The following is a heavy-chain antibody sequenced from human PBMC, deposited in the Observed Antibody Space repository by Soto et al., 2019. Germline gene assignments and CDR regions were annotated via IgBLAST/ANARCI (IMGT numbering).Heavy chain of an antibody. D-gene: IGHD3-22*01. CDR1: GFTFSSYS. V-gene: IGHV3-21*01. CDR2: ISSSSSYI. Sequence: EVQLVESGGGLVKPGGSLRLSCAASGFTFSSYSMNWVRQAPGKGLEWVSSISSSSSYIYYADSVKGRFTISRDNAKNSLYLQMNSLRAEDTAVYYCARDFSAGYSSSWYVYYYDSSGYQGAYYFDYWGQGTLVTVSS. J-gene: IGHJ4*02. CDR3: ARDFSAGYSSSWYVYYYDSSGYQGAYYFDY.